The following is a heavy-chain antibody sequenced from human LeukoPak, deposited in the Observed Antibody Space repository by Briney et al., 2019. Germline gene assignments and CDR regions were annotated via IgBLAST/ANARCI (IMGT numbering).Heavy chain of an antibody. J-gene: IGHJ5*02. D-gene: IGHD3-10*01. CDR3: ARGGYYGSGNDFRFDP. V-gene: IGHV4-59*01. CDR1: GGSISSYY. CDR2: IYYSGST. Sequence: SETLSLTCTVSGGSISSYYWSWLRQPPGKGLEWIGYIYYSGSTNYKPSLKSRVTISVDTSKNQFSLQLSSVTAADTAVYYCARGGYYGSGNDFRFDPWGQGTLVTVSS.